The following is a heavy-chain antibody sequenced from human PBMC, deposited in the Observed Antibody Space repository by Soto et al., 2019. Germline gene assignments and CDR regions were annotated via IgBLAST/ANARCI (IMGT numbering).Heavy chain of an antibody. CDR1: GYTFTSYG. D-gene: IGHD5-18*01. Sequence: ASVKVSCMASGYTFTSYGISRVRQAPGQGLEWMGWISAYNGKTNYAQKLQGRVTMTTDTSTSTAYMELRSLRSDDTAVYYCARADTAMVTAPYYYYGMDVWGQGTTVTVSS. CDR3: ARADTAMVTAPYYYYGMDV. J-gene: IGHJ6*02. CDR2: ISAYNGKT. V-gene: IGHV1-18*04.